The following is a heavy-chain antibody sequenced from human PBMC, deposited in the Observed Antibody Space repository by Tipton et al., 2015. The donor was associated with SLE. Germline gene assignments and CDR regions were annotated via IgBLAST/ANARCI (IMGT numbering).Heavy chain of an antibody. D-gene: IGHD3/OR15-3a*01. CDR1: GGSFTGYY. CDR3: ARDVGGLRWFDP. Sequence: TLSLTCAVYGGSFTGYYWSWIRQPPGKGLEWIGEINHSGSTNYNPSLKSRVTISVDTSKNQFSLKLSSVTAADTAVYYCARDVGGLRWFDPWGQGTLVTVSS. CDR2: INHSGST. V-gene: IGHV4-34*01. J-gene: IGHJ5*02.